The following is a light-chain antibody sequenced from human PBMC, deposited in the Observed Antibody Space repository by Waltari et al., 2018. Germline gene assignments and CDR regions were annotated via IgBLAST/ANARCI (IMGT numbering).Light chain of an antibody. CDR2: RND. V-gene: IGLV1-44*01. CDR3: AAWDDSLNGHWE. Sequence: QSVLTQPPSASGTPGQRVTISCSGSSSNIGNNIFNWYRQVPGTTPKPLTYRNDQRPSGVPDRFSGSKSGTSASLAISGLRSEDEADYFCAAWDDSLNGHWEFGGGTKLTVL. CDR1: SSNIGNNI. J-gene: IGLJ2*01.